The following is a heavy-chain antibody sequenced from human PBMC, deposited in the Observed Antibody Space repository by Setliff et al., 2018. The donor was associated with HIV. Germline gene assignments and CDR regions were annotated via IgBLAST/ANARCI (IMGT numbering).Heavy chain of an antibody. CDR3: TIPASSLAPN. CDR2: IYYSGST. V-gene: IGHV4-39*01. CDR1: GGSISSSIYY. Sequence: SETLSLTCTVSGGSISSSIYYWGWIRQPPGKGLEWIGSIYYSGSTYYNPSLKSRVTISVDTSKNQFSLKLTSVTAADTAVYYCTIPASSLAPNWGRGTQVTVSS. J-gene: IGHJ4*02.